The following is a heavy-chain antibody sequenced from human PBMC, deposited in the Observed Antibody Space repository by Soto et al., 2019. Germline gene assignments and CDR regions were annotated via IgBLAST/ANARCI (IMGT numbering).Heavy chain of an antibody. V-gene: IGHV1-18*01. CDR3: AMVDNYVTPTPQDV. CDR1: GYIFVNYG. J-gene: IGHJ6*02. CDR2: ISPYSGNT. Sequence: QVQLVQSGDEVRKPGSSVKVSCKASGYIFVNYGIACVRQAPGQGLEWMGWISPYSGNTHYASKVQGRLTMTTDTSTGTAYMEQGRLTSSDTGGYYCAMVDNYVTPTPQDVWGQGTTVTVSS. D-gene: IGHD3-16*01.